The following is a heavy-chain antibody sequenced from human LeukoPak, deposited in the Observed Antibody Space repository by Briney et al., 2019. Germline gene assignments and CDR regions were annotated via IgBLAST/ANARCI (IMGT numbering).Heavy chain of an antibody. CDR1: RYTFTNYA. CDR2: INTNTGNP. V-gene: IGHV7-4-1*02. D-gene: IGHD2-2*01. CDR3: ARDPMGYCSSTSCYPSAFDI. J-gene: IGHJ3*02. Sequence: GASVKVSCKASRYTFTNYAMNWVRQAPGQGLEWMEWINTNTGNPTYAQDFTGRFVFSLDTSVSTAYLQISSLKADDTAVYYCARDPMGYCSSTSCYPSAFDIWGQGTMVTVSS.